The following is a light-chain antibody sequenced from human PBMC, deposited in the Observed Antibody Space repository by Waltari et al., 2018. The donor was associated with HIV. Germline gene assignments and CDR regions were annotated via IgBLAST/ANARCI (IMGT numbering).Light chain of an antibody. CDR2: SNN. J-gene: IGLJ3*02. CDR3: AAWDDSLNAWV. Sequence: QSVLTQPPSASGTPGQRVTISCSGSSSNLGSNTVHWYQQLPGTAPKLLIDSNNQRPSGVPDRFSGSKSGTSASLAISGLQSEDEADYYCAAWDDSLNAWVFGGGTKLTVL. V-gene: IGLV1-44*01. CDR1: SSNLGSNT.